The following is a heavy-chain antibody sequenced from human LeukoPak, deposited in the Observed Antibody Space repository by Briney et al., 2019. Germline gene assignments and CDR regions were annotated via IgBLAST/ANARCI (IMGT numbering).Heavy chain of an antibody. CDR1: GFTFTSHS. D-gene: IGHD6-19*01. J-gene: IGHJ4*02. V-gene: IGHV3-53*01. Sequence: GGSLRLSCAASGFTFTSHSMNWVRQAPGKGLECVSLMYSGGGTYYGDSVKGRFTISRDKSKNTLYLQMNSLRGEDTAVYYCASCGGWWGGYFDYWGQGTLVTVSS. CDR3: ASCGGWWGGYFDY. CDR2: MYSGGGT.